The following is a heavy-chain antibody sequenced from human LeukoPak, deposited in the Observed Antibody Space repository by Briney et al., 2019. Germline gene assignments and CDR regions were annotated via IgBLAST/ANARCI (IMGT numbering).Heavy chain of an antibody. CDR3: ARYSSSWSERQFDY. CDR1: GGSISSFY. V-gene: IGHV4-59*01. CDR2: MSYSGTT. J-gene: IGHJ4*02. D-gene: IGHD6-13*01. Sequence: SETLSLTCTVSGGSISSFYWSWIRQPPGKGLEWIGYMSYSGTTKYNPSLKSRLTISMDTSKNQFSLKLSSVTAADTAVYYCARYSSSWSERQFDYWGQGTLVTVSS.